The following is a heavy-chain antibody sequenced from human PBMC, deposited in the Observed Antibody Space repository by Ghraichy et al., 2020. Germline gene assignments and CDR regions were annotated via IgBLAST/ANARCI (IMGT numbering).Heavy chain of an antibody. Sequence: WGSLRLSCAASGFTFSSYEMNWVRQAPGKGLEWVSYISSSGSTIYYADSVKGRFTISRDNAKNSLYLQMNSLRAEDTAVYYCAREGYCSGGSCYGDAFDIWGQGTMVTVSS. J-gene: IGHJ3*02. D-gene: IGHD2-15*01. CDR3: AREGYCSGGSCYGDAFDI. CDR2: ISSSGSTI. CDR1: GFTFSSYE. V-gene: IGHV3-48*03.